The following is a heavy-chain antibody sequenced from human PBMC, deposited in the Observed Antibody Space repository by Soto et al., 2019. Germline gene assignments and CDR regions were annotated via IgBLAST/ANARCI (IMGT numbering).Heavy chain of an antibody. J-gene: IGHJ6*02. D-gene: IGHD2-15*01. CDR3: ARNRDPTPYIVVVVAVLDYYYYGMDV. V-gene: IGHV1-69*01. CDR1: GGTFSSYA. CDR2: IIPIFGTA. Sequence: QVQLVQSGAEVKKPGSSVKVSCKASGGTFSSYAISWVRQAPGQGLEWMGGIIPIFGTANYAQKFQGRVTITPDESTSTAYMELSSLRSEDTAVYYCARNRDPTPYIVVVVAVLDYYYYGMDVWGQGTTVTVSS.